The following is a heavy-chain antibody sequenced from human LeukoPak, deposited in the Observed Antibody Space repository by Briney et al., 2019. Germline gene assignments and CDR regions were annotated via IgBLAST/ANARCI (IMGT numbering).Heavy chain of an antibody. CDR3: ARDRSRIAARPIYFDY. CDR1: GYTFTSYD. J-gene: IGHJ4*02. CDR2: IIPILGIA. D-gene: IGHD6-6*01. Sequence: SVKVSCKASGYTFTSYDINWVRQAPGQGLEWMGRIIPILGIANYAQKFQGRVTITADKSTSTAYMELSSLRSEDTAVYYCARDRSRIAARPIYFDYWGQGTLVTVSS. V-gene: IGHV1-69*04.